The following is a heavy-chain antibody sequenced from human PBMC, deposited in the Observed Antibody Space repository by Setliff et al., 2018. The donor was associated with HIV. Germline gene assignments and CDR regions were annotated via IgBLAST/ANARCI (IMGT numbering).Heavy chain of an antibody. CDR3: ARGTYHYDRRGFGEYFYFTDV. CDR1: GHTSTTDD. J-gene: IGHJ6*03. CDR2: MNPNSGNT. V-gene: IGHV1-8*01. Sequence: ASVMVSCKASGHTSTTDDINWVRQATGQGLEWMGWMNPNSGNTGYAQKFKGRFTMTRNTSMSTAYMELISLTYEDTAVYYCARGTYHYDRRGFGEYFYFTDVWGKGTTVTVSS. D-gene: IGHD3-22*01.